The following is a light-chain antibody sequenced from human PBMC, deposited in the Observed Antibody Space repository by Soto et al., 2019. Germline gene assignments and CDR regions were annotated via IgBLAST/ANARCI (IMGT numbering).Light chain of an antibody. J-gene: IGLJ2*01. CDR3: SAWDDSLDGVV. V-gene: IGLV1-44*01. Sequence: QSVLTQPPSTSGTPGQRVPISCSGSSSNIGRNTVNWYQQVPGTAPKLLIYGNNQRPSGVPDRFSGSKSGTSASLAISGLRSEDEADYSCSAWDDSLDGVVFGGGTKLTVL. CDR1: SSNIGRNT. CDR2: GNN.